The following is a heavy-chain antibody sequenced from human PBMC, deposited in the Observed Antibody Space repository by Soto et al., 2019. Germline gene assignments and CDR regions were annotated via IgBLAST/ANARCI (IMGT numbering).Heavy chain of an antibody. CDR2: VSGSGDMT. D-gene: IGHD4-17*01. Sequence: VQLLESGGGLVQPGGSLRLSCAASGLIFSDYAMSWVRQAPGQGLEWVASVSGSGDMTYYADSVKGRFTISRDNSKNXVHLQMNRLRADDTAMYYCTKDKDRGGDNYPPFAYWGQGTLATVSS. CDR3: TKDKDRGGDNYPPFAY. CDR1: GLIFSDYA. V-gene: IGHV3-23*01. J-gene: IGHJ4*02.